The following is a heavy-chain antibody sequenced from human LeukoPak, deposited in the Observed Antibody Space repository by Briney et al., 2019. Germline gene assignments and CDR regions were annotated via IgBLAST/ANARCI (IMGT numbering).Heavy chain of an antibody. CDR1: GGSISSYY. CDR3: ASMNYYVPTNGMDV. J-gene: IGHJ6*02. CDR2: IYYSGST. Sequence: SETLSLTYTVSGGSISSYYWSWIRQPPGKGLEWIGYIYYSGSTNYNPSLKSRVTISVDTSKNQFSLKLSSVTAADTAVYYCASMNYYVPTNGMDVWGQGTTVTVSS. D-gene: IGHD3-10*02. V-gene: IGHV4-59*08.